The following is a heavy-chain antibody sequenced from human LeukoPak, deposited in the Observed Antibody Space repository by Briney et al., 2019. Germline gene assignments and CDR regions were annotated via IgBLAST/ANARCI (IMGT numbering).Heavy chain of an antibody. Sequence: GASVKVSCKASGYTFTGYYMHWVRQAPGQGLEWMGWINPNSGDTNYAQKFQGRVTVTRDTSISTAYMELSGLTSDDTAVYYCARVSQEYSSSSALDYWGQGTLVTVSS. D-gene: IGHD6-6*01. CDR3: ARVSQEYSSSSALDY. J-gene: IGHJ4*02. CDR2: INPNSGDT. V-gene: IGHV1-2*02. CDR1: GYTFTGYY.